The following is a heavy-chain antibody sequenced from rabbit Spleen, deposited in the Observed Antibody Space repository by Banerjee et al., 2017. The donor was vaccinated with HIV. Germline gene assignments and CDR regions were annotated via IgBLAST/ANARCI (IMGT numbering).Heavy chain of an antibody. D-gene: IGHD8-1*01. Sequence: QSLEESGGDLVKPGASLTLTCTASGFSLNSGYDMCWVRQAPGKGLEWIACIYAGSSGNTYSATWAKGRFTISKTSSTTVTLQMTSLTAADTATYFCARDTGTSFSTYGMDLWGQGTLVTVS. V-gene: IGHV1S40*01. J-gene: IGHJ6*01. CDR3: ARDTGTSFSTYGMDL. CDR1: GFSLNSGYD. CDR2: IYAGSSGNT.